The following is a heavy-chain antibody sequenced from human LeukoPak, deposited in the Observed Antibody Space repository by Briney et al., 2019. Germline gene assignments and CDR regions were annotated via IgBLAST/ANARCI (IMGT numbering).Heavy chain of an antibody. Sequence: GGSLRLSCAASGFAVSTNYLSWVRQAPGKGLEWVSVIYSDGSTYYTDSVKRRFTISRDNSKNTLYLQVNSLRPEDTAVYYCSRDQRSESYYPWGWFDPWGRGTLVTVSS. CDR3: SRDQRSESYYPWGWFDP. V-gene: IGHV3-66*02. J-gene: IGHJ5*02. CDR1: GFAVSTNY. D-gene: IGHD1-26*01. CDR2: IYSDGST.